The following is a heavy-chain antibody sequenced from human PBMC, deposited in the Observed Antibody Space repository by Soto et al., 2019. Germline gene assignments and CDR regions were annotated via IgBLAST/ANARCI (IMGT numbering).Heavy chain of an antibody. CDR1: GGSISSGDYY. D-gene: IGHD6-13*01. V-gene: IGHV4-30-4*01. J-gene: IGHJ6*02. CDR3: ARDREYSSSWNSYYYGMDV. Sequence: PSETLSLTCTVSGGSISSGDYYWSWIRQPPGKGLERIGYIYYSGSTYYNPSLKSRVTISVDTSKNQFSLKLSSVTAADTAVYYCARDREYSSSWNSYYYGMDVWGQGTTVTVSS. CDR2: IYYSGST.